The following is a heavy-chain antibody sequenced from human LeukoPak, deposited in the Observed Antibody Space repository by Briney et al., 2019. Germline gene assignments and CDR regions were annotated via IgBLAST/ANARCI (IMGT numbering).Heavy chain of an antibody. CDR2: IYYSGGT. J-gene: IGHJ4*02. CDR1: GGSISSGGYY. D-gene: IGHD2-2*01. V-gene: IGHV4-31*03. Sequence: SQTLSLTCTVSGGSISSGGYYWSWIRQHPGKGLEWIGYIYYSGGTYYNPSLKSRVTISVDTSKNQFSLKLSSVTAADTAVYYCASSVVPAAYYFDYWGQGTLVTVSS. CDR3: ASSVVPAAYYFDY.